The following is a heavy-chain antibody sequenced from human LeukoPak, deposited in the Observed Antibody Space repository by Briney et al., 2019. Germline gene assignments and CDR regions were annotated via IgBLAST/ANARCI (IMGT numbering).Heavy chain of an antibody. Sequence: GGSLRLSCVASGFTFSSRDWMTWVRQAPGKGLVWVANIKQDGSEKNYVDSVKGRFTISRDNAKNSVDLQMNSLRAEDTAVYYCARYVSYDFWSGYQIYYYYYYMDVWGKGTTVTVSS. J-gene: IGHJ6*03. CDR3: ARYVSYDFWSGYQIYYYYYYMDV. CDR1: GFTFSSRDW. CDR2: IKQDGSEK. D-gene: IGHD3-3*01. V-gene: IGHV3-7*01.